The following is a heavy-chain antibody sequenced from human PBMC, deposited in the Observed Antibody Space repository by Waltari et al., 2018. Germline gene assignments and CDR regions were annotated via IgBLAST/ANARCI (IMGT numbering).Heavy chain of an antibody. CDR1: GFTFSNFD. CDR2: IRYDGNNK. J-gene: IGHJ3*01. CDR3: VKDGDFFVSGYDAFDV. V-gene: IGHV3-30*02. D-gene: IGHD4-17*01. Sequence: VQLEELGGGVVPPGGLLTLSCAASGFTFSNFDMPWVRQAPGKGLEWLTFIRYDGNNKYHADSVKGRFIISRDNSKNTLYLQINSLRADDTATYYCVKDGDFFVSGYDAFDVWGQGTMVTVSS.